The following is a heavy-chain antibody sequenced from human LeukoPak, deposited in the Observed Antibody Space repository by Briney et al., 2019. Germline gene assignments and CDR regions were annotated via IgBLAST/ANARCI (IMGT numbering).Heavy chain of an antibody. CDR1: GGSISLSYYY. CDR3: ARGTLYSGWSYYFDY. Sequence: PSETLSLTCSVSGGSISLSYYYWGWIRQPPGKALQWIGSVYYSGTTSYNPSLKSRVTITVDMSKNHFSLRLSSVTAADTAMYYCARGTLYSGWSYYFDYWGQGSQVTVSS. J-gene: IGHJ4*02. D-gene: IGHD6-19*01. V-gene: IGHV4-39*07. CDR2: VYYSGTT.